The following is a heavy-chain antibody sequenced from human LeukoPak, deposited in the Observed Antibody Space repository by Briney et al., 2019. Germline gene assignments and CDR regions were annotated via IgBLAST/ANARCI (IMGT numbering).Heavy chain of an antibody. CDR2: ISSSSSYI. CDR1: GFTFSSYS. J-gene: IGHJ4*02. Sequence: KPGGSLRLSCAASGFTFSSYSMNWVRQAPGKGLEWVSSISSSSSYIYYADSVKGRFTISRDNAKNSLYLQMNSLRAEDTAVYYCAREGTDTIFGVVMENYFDYWGQGTLVTASS. CDR3: AREGTDTIFGVVMENYFDY. D-gene: IGHD3-3*01. V-gene: IGHV3-21*01.